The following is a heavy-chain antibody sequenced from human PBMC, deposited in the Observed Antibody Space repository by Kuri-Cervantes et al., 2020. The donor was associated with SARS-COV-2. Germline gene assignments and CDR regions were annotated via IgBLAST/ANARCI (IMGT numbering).Heavy chain of an antibody. CDR2: ISHDGKNK. J-gene: IGHJ4*02. V-gene: IGHV3-30*18. CDR3: AKDRVGVQDF. Sequence: GGSLRLSCAASGFTFNTCDMHWVRQAPGKGLEWVAVISHDGKNKKCIASGKGRFTISRDNSQNTLYLHMKSLRSEDTAMYYCAKDRVGVQDFWGQGTLVTVSS. D-gene: IGHD2-21*01. CDR1: GFTFNTCD.